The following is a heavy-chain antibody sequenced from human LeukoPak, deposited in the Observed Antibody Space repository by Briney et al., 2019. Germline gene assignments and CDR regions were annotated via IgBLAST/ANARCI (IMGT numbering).Heavy chain of an antibody. V-gene: IGHV1-58*02. D-gene: IGHD5-18*01. CDR1: GYTFTSYG. CDR2: IVVGSGNT. J-gene: IGHJ4*02. CDR3: AAELGFMHTAMV. Sequence: GASVKVSCKASGYTFTSYGISWVRQAPGQGLEWIGWIVVGSGNTNYAQKFQERVTITRDMSTSTAYMELSSLRSEDTAVYYCAAELGFMHTAMVWGQGTLVTVSS.